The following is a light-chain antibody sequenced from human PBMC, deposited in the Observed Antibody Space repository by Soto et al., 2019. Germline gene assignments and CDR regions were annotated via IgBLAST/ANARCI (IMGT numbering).Light chain of an antibody. CDR1: QSVLHSNGYNY. CDR3: MQALQTPPYT. Sequence: DIVMTQSPLSLPVTPGEPASISCRSSQSVLHSNGYNYLDWYLQKPGQSPQLLIYWGSNRASGVPERFSGSGSGTDFTLQISRVEAEDVGVYYCMQALQTPPYTFGQGTKLEIK. V-gene: IGKV2-28*01. CDR2: WGS. J-gene: IGKJ2*01.